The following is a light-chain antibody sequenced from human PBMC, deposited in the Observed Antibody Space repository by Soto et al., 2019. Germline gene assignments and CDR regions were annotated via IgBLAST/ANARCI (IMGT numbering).Light chain of an antibody. J-gene: IGKJ1*01. CDR1: QSVDTC. V-gene: IGKV1-5*03. Sequence: DIQMTQSPSALSASVGETVTITCRASQSVDTCLAWYQQKPGKAPHLLIYKASRLETGVPSRFSGSGSVTDYTLTITGLQPDDFATYYCQQFYRYPWTFGQGTKVEI. CDR2: KAS. CDR3: QQFYRYPWT.